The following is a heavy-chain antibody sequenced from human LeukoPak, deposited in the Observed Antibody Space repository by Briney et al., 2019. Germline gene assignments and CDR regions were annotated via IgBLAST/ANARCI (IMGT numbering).Heavy chain of an antibody. V-gene: IGHV4-4*02. D-gene: IGHD5-24*01. CDR1: GGSISSSNW. CDR3: ASVKFSRDGYIGFDY. J-gene: IGHJ4*02. CDR2: IYHSGST. Sequence: SETLSLTCAVSGGSISSSNWWSWVRQPPGKGLEWIGEIYHSGSTNYNPSLKSRVTISVDKSKNQFSLKLSSVTAADTAVYYCASVKFSRDGYIGFDYWGQGTLVTVSS.